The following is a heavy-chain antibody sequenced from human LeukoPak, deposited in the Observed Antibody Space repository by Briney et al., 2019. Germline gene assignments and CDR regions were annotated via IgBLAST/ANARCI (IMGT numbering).Heavy chain of an antibody. J-gene: IGHJ4*02. CDR2: IIPIFGTA. Sequence: SVKVSCKASGGTFSSYAISWVRQAPGQGLEWMGGIIPIFGTANYAQKFQGRVTITADESTSTAYMELSSLRSEDTAVYYCARGSVMSRVAGGYFDYWGQGTLVTVSS. D-gene: IGHD3-16*01. CDR1: GGTFSSYA. CDR3: ARGSVMSRVAGGYFDY. V-gene: IGHV1-69*01.